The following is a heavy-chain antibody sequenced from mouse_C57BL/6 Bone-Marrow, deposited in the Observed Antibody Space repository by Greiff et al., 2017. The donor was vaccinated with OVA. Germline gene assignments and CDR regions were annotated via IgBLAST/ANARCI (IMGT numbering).Heavy chain of an antibody. V-gene: IGHV8-8*01. CDR1: GFSLSTFGMG. J-gene: IGHJ1*03. Sequence: QVTLKVCGPGILQPSQTLSLTCSFSGFSLSTFGMGVGWIRQPSGKGLEWLAHIWWDDDKYYNPALKSRLTISKDTSKNQVFLKIANVDTADTATYYCARRYYYGSSLEGYWYFDVWGTGTTVTVSS. CDR3: ARRYYYGSSLEGYWYFDV. CDR2: IWWDDDK. D-gene: IGHD1-1*01.